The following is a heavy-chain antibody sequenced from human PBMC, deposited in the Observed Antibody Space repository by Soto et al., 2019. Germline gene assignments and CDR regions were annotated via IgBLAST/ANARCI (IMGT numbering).Heavy chain of an antibody. D-gene: IGHD3-10*01. CDR1: GFTFSSYA. CDR2: ISYDGSNK. J-gene: IGHJ4*02. CDR3: ARDREYYFDY. Sequence: LGGSLRLSCAASGFTFSSYAMHWVRQAPGKGLEWVAVISYDGSNKYYADSVKGRFTISRDNSKNTLYLQMNSLRAEDTAVYYCARDREYYFDYWGQGTLVTVSS. V-gene: IGHV3-30-3*01.